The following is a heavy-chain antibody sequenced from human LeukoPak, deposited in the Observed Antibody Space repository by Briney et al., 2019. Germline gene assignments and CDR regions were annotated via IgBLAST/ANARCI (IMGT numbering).Heavy chain of an antibody. Sequence: GRSLRLSCAASGFTFSSYGMHWVRQAPGKRLECGAIIWSDESNKYYADSVKGRFTIYRDNSKNTLYLQMNSLRAEDTAVYYCARDRSTVIAVAGTLDYWGQGTLVTVSS. CDR1: GFTFSSYG. CDR3: ARDRSTVIAVAGTLDY. D-gene: IGHD6-19*01. CDR2: IWSDESNK. V-gene: IGHV3-33*01. J-gene: IGHJ4*02.